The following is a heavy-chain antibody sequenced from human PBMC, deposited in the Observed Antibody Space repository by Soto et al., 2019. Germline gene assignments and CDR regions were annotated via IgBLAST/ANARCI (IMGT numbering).Heavy chain of an antibody. CDR3: AKGFSGHYYDF. V-gene: IGHV3-23*01. J-gene: IGHJ4*02. CDR2: ISDYGANT. CDR1: GF. D-gene: IGHD3-22*01. Sequence: EVQVLESGGGLVQPGGSLRLSCAASGFMSWVRQAPGKGLEWGSAISDYGANTYYVDSVKGRFTISRDNAKNTLYLQMNSLRAEDTAVYYCAKGFSGHYYDFRGQGTLVTVSS.